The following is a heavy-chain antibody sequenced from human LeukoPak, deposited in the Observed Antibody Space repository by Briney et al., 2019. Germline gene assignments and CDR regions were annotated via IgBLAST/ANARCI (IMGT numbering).Heavy chain of an antibody. CDR1: GGSISSGSYY. J-gene: IGHJ4*02. CDR2: IYTSGST. D-gene: IGHD3-22*01. Sequence: PSQTLSLTCTVSGGSISSGSYYWSWIRQPAGKGLGWIGRIYTSGSTNYNPSLKSRVTISVDTSKNQFSLKLSSVTAADTAVYYCAREGIVVVLFDYWGQGTLVTVSS. CDR3: AREGIVVVLFDY. V-gene: IGHV4-61*02.